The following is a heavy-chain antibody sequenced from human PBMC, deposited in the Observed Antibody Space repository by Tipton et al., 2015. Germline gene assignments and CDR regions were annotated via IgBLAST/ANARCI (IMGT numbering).Heavy chain of an antibody. CDR3: VKDLAVPGDY. Sequence: SLRLSCAASGFTFSSFWMSWVRQAPGKGLEWVANIRQDASEKYYVYSVKGRFTISRGDSKNTLYLQMSSLRAEDTAVYYCVKDLAVPGDYWGQGTLVTVSS. D-gene: IGHD3-3*02. CDR1: GFTFSSFW. J-gene: IGHJ4*02. CDR2: IRQDASEK. V-gene: IGHV3-7*03.